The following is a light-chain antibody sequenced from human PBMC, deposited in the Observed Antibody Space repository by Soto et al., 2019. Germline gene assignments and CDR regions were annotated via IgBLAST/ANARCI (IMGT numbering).Light chain of an antibody. Sequence: IEKARFPYSLSAFVGDKLTITIRASQSISNYLNWYQQKPGKASHLLIYAASSLQSGVPSRFSGSGSETEFPITISNLPPDDFANYCWHQSNTSNTFGRGTKVDI. CDR2: AAS. V-gene: IGKV1-17*02. CDR1: QSISNY. CDR3: HQSNTSNT. J-gene: IGKJ4*02.